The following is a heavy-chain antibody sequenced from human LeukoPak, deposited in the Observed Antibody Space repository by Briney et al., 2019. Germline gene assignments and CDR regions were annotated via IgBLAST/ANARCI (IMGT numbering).Heavy chain of an antibody. D-gene: IGHD2-2*01. CDR2: ISGSGGST. J-gene: IGHJ6*03. Sequence: PGGSLRLSCAASGFTFSSYAMSWVRQAPGKGLEWVSAISGSGGSTYSADSVKGRFTISRDNSKNTLYLQMNSLRAEDTALYYCAKDRYQLLSRNEQYYMDVWGKGTTVTVSS. CDR3: AKDRYQLLSRNEQYYMDV. CDR1: GFTFSSYA. V-gene: IGHV3-23*01.